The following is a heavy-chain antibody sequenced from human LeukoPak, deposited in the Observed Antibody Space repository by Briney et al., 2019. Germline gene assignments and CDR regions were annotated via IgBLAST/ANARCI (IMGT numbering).Heavy chain of an antibody. CDR3: TTGLRNYDILTGYYMKSAFDY. V-gene: IGHV3-15*01. J-gene: IGHJ4*02. Sequence: GGSLRLSCAASGFTFSRYWMSWVRQAPGKGLEWVGRIKSKTDGGTTDYAAPVKGRFTISRDDSKNTLYLQMNSLKTEDTAVYYCTTGLRNYDILTGYYMKSAFDYWGQGTLVTVSS. CDR1: GFTFSRYW. D-gene: IGHD3-9*01. CDR2: IKSKTDGGTT.